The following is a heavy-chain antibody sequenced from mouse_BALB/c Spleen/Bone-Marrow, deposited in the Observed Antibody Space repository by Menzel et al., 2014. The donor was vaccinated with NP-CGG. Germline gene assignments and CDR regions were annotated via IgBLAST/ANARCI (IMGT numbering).Heavy chain of an antibody. CDR3: ARRDYRRFFAY. V-gene: IGHV1-18*01. Sequence: EVQLQQSGHELVKPGASMKISCKTSGYSFTGYTMNWVKQRHGKNLEWLGLINPYNGATSYNQKFKGKASLTVDKSYSTAYMELHSLAAENTAVYYWARRDYRRFFAYWCQETLVTVS. CDR1: GYSFTGYT. J-gene: IGHJ3*01. D-gene: IGHD2-12*01. CDR2: INPYNGAT.